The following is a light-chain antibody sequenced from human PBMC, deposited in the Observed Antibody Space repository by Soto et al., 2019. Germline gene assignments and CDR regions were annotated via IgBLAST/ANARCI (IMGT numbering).Light chain of an antibody. CDR1: QSISSW. J-gene: IGKJ1*01. CDR2: KAS. CDR3: QRYNSYPLT. Sequence: DIQMTQSPSTLSASVGDRVTITCRASQSISSWLAWYQQKPGKDPKLLIYKASSSETGVPSRFSGSGSGTEFTLTISSLQHDDFDNYDCQRYNSYPLTFGQGTKVQIK. V-gene: IGKV1-5*03.